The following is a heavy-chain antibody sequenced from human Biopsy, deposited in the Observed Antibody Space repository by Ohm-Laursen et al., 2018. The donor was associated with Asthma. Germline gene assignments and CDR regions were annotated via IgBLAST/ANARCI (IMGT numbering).Heavy chain of an antibody. CDR2: INPNGGAT. CDR3: ARVQKSPGDRWFDP. CDR1: AYTFIGYH. J-gene: IGHJ5*02. Sequence: ASVKVSCKASAYTFIGYHLHWVRQAPGEGLEWMGRINPNGGATIYAQKFQGRVTMTRDTSISTAYMDLSRLTPDDTAVYYCARVQKSPGDRWFDPWGQGTLATVSS. V-gene: IGHV1-2*06. D-gene: IGHD7-27*01.